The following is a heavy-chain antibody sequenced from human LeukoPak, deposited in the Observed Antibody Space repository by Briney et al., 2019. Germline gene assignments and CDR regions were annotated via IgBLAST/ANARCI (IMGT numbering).Heavy chain of an antibody. J-gene: IGHJ3*02. D-gene: IGHD2-21*02. CDR2: ISAYNGIT. V-gene: IGHV1-18*01. Sequence: ASVKVSCKTPGYTFTNSGLNWVRQAPGQGLEWMGWISAYNGITNYAQKLQGRVTMTTDTSTSTAYMELRSLRSDDTAVYYCARGNCGGDCYAFDIWGQGTMVTVSS. CDR1: GYTFTNSG. CDR3: ARGNCGGDCYAFDI.